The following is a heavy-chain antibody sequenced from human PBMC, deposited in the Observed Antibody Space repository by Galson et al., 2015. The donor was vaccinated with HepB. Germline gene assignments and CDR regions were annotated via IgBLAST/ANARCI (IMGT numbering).Heavy chain of an antibody. Sequence: SETLSLTCAVYGGSFSGYYWSWIRQPPGKGLEWIGEINHSGSTNYNPSLKSRVTISVDTSKNQFSLKLSSVTAADTAVYYCARWGGSGSYYNFDYWGQGTLVTVSS. J-gene: IGHJ4*02. D-gene: IGHD3-10*01. CDR1: GGSFSGYY. CDR2: INHSGST. V-gene: IGHV4-34*01. CDR3: ARWGGSGSYYNFDY.